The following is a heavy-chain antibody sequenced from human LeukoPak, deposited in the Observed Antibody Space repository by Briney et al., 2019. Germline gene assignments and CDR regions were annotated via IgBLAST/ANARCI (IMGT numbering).Heavy chain of an antibody. CDR3: ARVLPGGSCYDY. CDR2: ISPDGGIT. CDR1: GFTFSSYA. J-gene: IGHJ4*02. V-gene: IGHV3-64*02. Sequence: PGGALRLSRAASGFTFSSYALNWVRQAPGKGLEYVSAISPDGGITYDADYVKGRFTISRDNSKNTLYLQMGSLRAEDMAVYYCARVLPGGSCYDYWGQGTLVTVSS. D-gene: IGHD2-15*01.